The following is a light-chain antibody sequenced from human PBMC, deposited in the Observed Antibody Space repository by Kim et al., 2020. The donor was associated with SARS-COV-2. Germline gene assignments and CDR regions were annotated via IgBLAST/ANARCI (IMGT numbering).Light chain of an antibody. Sequence: ATINCKSSQNILYSSINKNYLAWYQQKPGHPPKVLIYWASTRESGVPDRFSGSGSGTDFTLTISSLQAEDVAVYYCQQYYSTPQTFGQGTKVDIK. J-gene: IGKJ1*01. CDR2: WAS. CDR3: QQYYSTPQT. V-gene: IGKV4-1*01. CDR1: QNILYSSINKNY.